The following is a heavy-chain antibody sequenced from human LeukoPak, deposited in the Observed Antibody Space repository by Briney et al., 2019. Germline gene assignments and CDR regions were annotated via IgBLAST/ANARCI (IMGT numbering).Heavy chain of an antibody. Sequence: PGGSLRLSCAASGFTFSSYSMNWVRQAPGKGLEWVSSISSSSSYIYYADSVKGRFTISRDNSKNILYLQMNSLRAEDTAVYYCAKDDYGDYVRWFDPWGQGTLVTVSS. CDR3: AKDDYGDYVRWFDP. J-gene: IGHJ5*02. CDR1: GFTFSSYS. CDR2: ISSSSSYI. V-gene: IGHV3-21*04. D-gene: IGHD4-17*01.